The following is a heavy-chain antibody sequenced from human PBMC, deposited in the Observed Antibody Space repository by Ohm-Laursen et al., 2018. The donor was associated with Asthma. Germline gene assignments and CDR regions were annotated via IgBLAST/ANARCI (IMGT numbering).Heavy chain of an antibody. V-gene: IGHV3-30-3*01. D-gene: IGHD6-6*01. J-gene: IGHJ4*02. CDR1: GFTFSSYA. Sequence: SLRLSCTASGFTFSSYAMHWVRQAPGKGLEWVAVISYDGSNKYYADSVKGRFTISRDNSKNTLYLQMNNLRAEDTAVYYCARDPFGSSSGYWGQGTLVTVSS. CDR3: ARDPFGSSSGY. CDR2: ISYDGSNK.